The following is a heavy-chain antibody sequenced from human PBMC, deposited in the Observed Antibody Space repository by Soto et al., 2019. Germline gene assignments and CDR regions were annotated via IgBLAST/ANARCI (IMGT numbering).Heavy chain of an antibody. Sequence: EVQLVESGGGLVKPGGSLRLSCVVSGFTISSYSMNWVRQAPGKGLEWVSSISSSSIYTYYADSVKGRFTISRDNAKNSVYLQMNSLRAEDTAVYYCARDFKESQYYYYCMDVWGKGTTVTVSS. CDR3: ARDFKESQYYYYCMDV. D-gene: IGHD3-10*01. CDR2: ISSSSIYT. J-gene: IGHJ6*03. V-gene: IGHV3-21*06. CDR1: GFTISSYS.